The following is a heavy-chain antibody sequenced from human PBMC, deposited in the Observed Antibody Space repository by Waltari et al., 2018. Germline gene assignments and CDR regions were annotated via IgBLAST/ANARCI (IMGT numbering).Heavy chain of an antibody. Sequence: QVQLVQSGAEVKKPGSSVKVSCKASGGTFSSYAISWVRQAPGQGLEWMGGIIPIVGTANYAQKFQGRVTITADESTSTAYMELSSLRSEDTAVYYCARKGQGYSYGYNYYYYGMDVWGQGTTVTVSS. J-gene: IGHJ6*02. CDR1: GGTFSSYA. CDR2: IIPIVGTA. V-gene: IGHV1-69*01. D-gene: IGHD5-18*01. CDR3: ARKGQGYSYGYNYYYYGMDV.